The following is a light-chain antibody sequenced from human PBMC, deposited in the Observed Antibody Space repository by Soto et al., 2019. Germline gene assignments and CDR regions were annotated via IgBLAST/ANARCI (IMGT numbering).Light chain of an antibody. CDR2: DVS. CDR1: SSDVGGYNY. J-gene: IGLJ1*01. V-gene: IGLV2-11*01. CDR3: CSYAGSYTHYV. Sequence: QSALTQPRSVSGSPGQSVTISCTGTSSDVGGYNYVSWYQPHPGKAPKLMIYDVSKRPSGVPDRFPGSKSGNTASLTISGLQAEDEAEYYCCSYAGSYTHYVFGTGTKLTVL.